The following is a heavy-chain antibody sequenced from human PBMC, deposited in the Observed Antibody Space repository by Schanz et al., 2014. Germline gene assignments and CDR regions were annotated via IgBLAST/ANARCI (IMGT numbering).Heavy chain of an antibody. CDR2: IRYDGRNK. V-gene: IGHV3-30*02. D-gene: IGHD3-9*01. CDR3: AKHVRSLTGNDY. J-gene: IGHJ4*02. CDR1: GFTFISYD. Sequence: VQLLESGGGLVQPGGSLRLSCVASGFTFISYDIHWVRQAPGKGLEWVAVIRYDGRNKNFVESVKGRFTISRDNSNNTVYLQMNSLSAEDTAVYYCAKHVRSLTGNDYWGQGTLLTVSS.